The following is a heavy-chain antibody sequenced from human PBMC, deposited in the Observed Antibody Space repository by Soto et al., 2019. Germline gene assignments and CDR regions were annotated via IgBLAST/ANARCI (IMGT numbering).Heavy chain of an antibody. CDR2: INPSGGST. Sequence: ASVKVSCKASGYTFTSYYMHWVRQAPGQGLEWMGIINPSGGSTSYAQKFQGRVTMTRDTSTSTVYMELSSLRSEDTAVYYCARDPRRRAYYYDSSGYYWPFEYWGQGTMVTVSS. D-gene: IGHD3-22*01. CDR3: ARDPRRRAYYYDSSGYYWPFEY. J-gene: IGHJ4*02. V-gene: IGHV1-46*01. CDR1: GYTFTSYY.